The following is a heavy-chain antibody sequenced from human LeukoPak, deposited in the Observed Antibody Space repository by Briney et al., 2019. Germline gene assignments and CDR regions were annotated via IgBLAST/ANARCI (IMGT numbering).Heavy chain of an antibody. CDR2: ISGSGGST. CDR1: GFTFSSYA. Sequence: GGSLRLSCAASGFTFSSYAMSWVRQAPGKGLEWVSAISGSGGSTYYADSVKGRFTISRDNSKNTLYPQMNSLRAEDTAVYYCAKDIIPWYYDSSGYYDYWGQGTLVTVSS. CDR3: AKDIIPWYYDSSGYYDY. V-gene: IGHV3-23*01. J-gene: IGHJ4*02. D-gene: IGHD3-22*01.